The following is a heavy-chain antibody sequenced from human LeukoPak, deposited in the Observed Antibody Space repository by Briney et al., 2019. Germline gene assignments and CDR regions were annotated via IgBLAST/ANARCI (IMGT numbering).Heavy chain of an antibody. Sequence: SETLSLTCTVSGGSLSGYFWSWIRQTPGKGLEWIGYIYSSGTTNYNRSLQSRVIISLDTPKNQFSLSVTSVTAADTAMYFCARRISSWNVYIDKWGQGIQVTVSS. J-gene: IGHJ4*02. D-gene: IGHD1-1*01. V-gene: IGHV4-4*09. CDR3: ARRISSWNVYIDK. CDR1: GGSLSGYF. CDR2: IYSSGTT.